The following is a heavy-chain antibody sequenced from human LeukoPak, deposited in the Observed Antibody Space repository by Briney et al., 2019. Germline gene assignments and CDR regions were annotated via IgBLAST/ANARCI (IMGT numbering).Heavy chain of an antibody. CDR3: AGAMVWGVPLY. D-gene: IGHD3-10*01. CDR1: GGSISSGGYS. V-gene: IGHV4-30-2*01. CDR2: IYHSGST. J-gene: IGHJ4*02. Sequence: SETLSLTCAVSGGSISSGGYSWSWIRQPPGKGLEWIGYIYHSGSTYYNPSLKSRVTISVDRSKNQFSLKLSSVTAADTAVYYCAGAMVWGVPLYWGQGTLVTVSS.